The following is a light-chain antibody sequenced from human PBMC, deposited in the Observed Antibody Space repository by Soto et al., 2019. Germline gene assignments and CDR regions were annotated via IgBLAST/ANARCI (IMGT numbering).Light chain of an antibody. Sequence: QSALTQPASVSGSPGQSITISCTGTSSDVGVYEYVSWYQQHPGKAPKLMIYEVSKRPSGVPGRFSGSKSGNTASLTVSGLQAEDEADYYCSSYAGSSTLYVFGTGTKLTVL. CDR3: SSYAGSSTLYV. CDR1: SSDVGVYEY. J-gene: IGLJ1*01. V-gene: IGLV2-8*01. CDR2: EVS.